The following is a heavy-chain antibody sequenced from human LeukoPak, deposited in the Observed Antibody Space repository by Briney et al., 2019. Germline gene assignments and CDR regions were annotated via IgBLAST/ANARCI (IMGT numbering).Heavy chain of an antibody. CDR3: ARGVMMTTHPVFDY. Sequence: ASVTVSCKPSGYTFTGYYIHWVRQAPGQGLEWMGWINPNSGGTNYAQKFQDRVTMTRDTSISTAYMELSSLRSDDTGVYFCARGVMMTTHPVFDYWGQGTLVTVSS. CDR1: GYTFTGYY. J-gene: IGHJ4*02. CDR2: INPNSGGT. V-gene: IGHV1-2*02. D-gene: IGHD4-17*01.